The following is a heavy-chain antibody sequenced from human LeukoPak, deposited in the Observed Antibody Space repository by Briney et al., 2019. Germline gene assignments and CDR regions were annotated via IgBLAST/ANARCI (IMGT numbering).Heavy chain of an antibody. Sequence: GGSLRLSCAASGFTFSSYAMSWVRQAPGKGLEWVSVIYSGGSTYYADSVKGRFTISRDNSKNTLYLQMNSLRAEDTAVYYCARVGYSSDLDYWGQGTLVTVSS. J-gene: IGHJ4*02. CDR3: ARVGYSSDLDY. D-gene: IGHD6-19*01. V-gene: IGHV3-66*01. CDR1: GFTFSSYA. CDR2: IYSGGST.